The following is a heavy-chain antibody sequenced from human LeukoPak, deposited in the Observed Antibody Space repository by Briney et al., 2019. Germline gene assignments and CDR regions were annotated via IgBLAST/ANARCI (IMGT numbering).Heavy chain of an antibody. CDR2: ISGSGGST. CDR1: GFTFSSYA. CDR3: AKRITMIVVVTTSWYFDL. V-gene: IGHV3-23*01. Sequence: GGSLRLSCAASGFTFSSYAMSWVRQAPGKGLEWVSAISGSGGSTYYADSVKGRFTISRDNSKNTLYLQMSSLRAEDTAVYYCAKRITMIVVVTTSWYFDLWGRGTLVTVSS. J-gene: IGHJ2*01. D-gene: IGHD3-22*01.